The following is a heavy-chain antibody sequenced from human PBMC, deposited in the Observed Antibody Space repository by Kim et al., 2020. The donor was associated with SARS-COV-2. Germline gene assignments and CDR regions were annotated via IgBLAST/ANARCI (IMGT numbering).Heavy chain of an antibody. CDR2: ISSSGSTI. D-gene: IGHD5-18*01. J-gene: IGHJ6*03. Sequence: GGSLRLSCAASGFTFSSYEMNWVRQAPGKGLEWVSYISSSGSTIYYADSVKGRFTISRDNAKNSLYLQMNSLRAEDTAVYYCARDSWGSVDTAMEFYYYYYMDVWGKGTTVTVSS. CDR3: ARDSWGSVDTAMEFYYYYYMDV. V-gene: IGHV3-48*03. CDR1: GFTFSSYE.